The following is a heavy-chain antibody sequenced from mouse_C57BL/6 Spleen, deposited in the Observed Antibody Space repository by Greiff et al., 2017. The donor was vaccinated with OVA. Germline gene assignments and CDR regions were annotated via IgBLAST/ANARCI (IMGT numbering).Heavy chain of an antibody. CDR2: IDPETGGT. D-gene: IGHD1-1*01. J-gene: IGHJ2*01. CDR3: TKGTTLPYLDY. Sequence: VQLQQSGAELVRPGASVTLSCKASGYTFTDYEMHWVKQTPVHGLEWIGAIDPETGGTDYNQKFKGKAILTADKSSSTAYMELRSLTSEDSAVYYCTKGTTLPYLDYWGQGTTLTVSS. CDR1: GYTFTDYE. V-gene: IGHV1-15*01.